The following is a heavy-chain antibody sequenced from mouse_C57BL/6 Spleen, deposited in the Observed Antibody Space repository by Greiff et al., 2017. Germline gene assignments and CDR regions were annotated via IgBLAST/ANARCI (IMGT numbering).Heavy chain of an antibody. D-gene: IGHD1-1*01. Sequence: VQLQQPGAELVMPGASVKLSCKASGYTFTSYWMHWVKQRPGQGLEWIGEIDPSDSYTNYNQKFKGKSKLTVDKSSSTAYMQLSSLTSEDSAVYYCARGGLTTVKEAWFAYWGQGTLVTVSA. V-gene: IGHV1-69*01. CDR3: ARGGLTTVKEAWFAY. CDR2: IDPSDSYT. CDR1: GYTFTSYW. J-gene: IGHJ3*01.